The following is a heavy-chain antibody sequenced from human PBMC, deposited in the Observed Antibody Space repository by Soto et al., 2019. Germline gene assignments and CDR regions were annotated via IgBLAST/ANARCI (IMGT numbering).Heavy chain of an antibody. CDR2: ISSSSSTI. D-gene: IGHD3-3*01. CDR3: ARRGALIPPDFFDY. V-gene: IGHV3-48*02. Sequence: EVQLVESGGGLVQPGGSLRLSCAASGFTFSSYSMNWVRQAPGKGLEWVSYISSSSSTIYYADSVKGRFTISRDNAKNSLYLQMNSLRDEDTAVYYCARRGALIPPDFFDYWGQGTLVTVSS. CDR1: GFTFSSYS. J-gene: IGHJ4*02.